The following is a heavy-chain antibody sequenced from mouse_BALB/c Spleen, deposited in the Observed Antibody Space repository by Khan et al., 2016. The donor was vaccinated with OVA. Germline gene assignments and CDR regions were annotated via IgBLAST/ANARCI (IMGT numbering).Heavy chain of an antibody. J-gene: IGHJ3*01. CDR2: ILPGSGNT. CDR1: GYTFSSYW. V-gene: IGHV1-9*01. Sequence: VQLVESGAELMKPGASVKISCKATGYTFSSYWIEWIKQRPGHGLEWIGEILPGSGNTNYNQKFTGKATFTSDTSSNTAYMQLSSLTSEDSAVYYCARRARFAYWGQGTLVTVSA. CDR3: ARRARFAY.